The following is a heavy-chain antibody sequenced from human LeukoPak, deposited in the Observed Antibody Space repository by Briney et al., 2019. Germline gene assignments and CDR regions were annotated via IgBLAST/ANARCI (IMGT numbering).Heavy chain of an antibody. J-gene: IGHJ3*02. CDR2: INPNSGGT. V-gene: IGHV1-2*02. CDR3: AFGEGAFDI. D-gene: IGHD3-10*01. CDR1: GYTFTGSY. Sequence: ASVKVSCKASGYTFTGSYMHWVRQAPGQGREWMGWINPNSGGTKYAQKFQGRVTLTRDTSISTAYMELSRLRSDDTAVYYCAFGEGAFDIWGQGTMVTVSS.